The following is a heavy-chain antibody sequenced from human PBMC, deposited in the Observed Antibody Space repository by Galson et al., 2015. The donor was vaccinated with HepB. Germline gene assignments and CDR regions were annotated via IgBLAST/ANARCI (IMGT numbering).Heavy chain of an antibody. J-gene: IGHJ6*02. CDR1: GFNFNTYS. Sequence: SLRLSCAASGFNFNTYSMHWVRLTPGKGLEWVAVTSYDETYRYYAESVKGRFTISRDNPQTTLYLQMNSLRLEDTGVYFCAKEVMEGSWWPRSLYYYGMDVWGQGTTVTVSS. D-gene: IGHD6-13*01. CDR3: AKEVMEGSWWPRSLYYYGMDV. V-gene: IGHV3-30*04. CDR2: TSYDETYR.